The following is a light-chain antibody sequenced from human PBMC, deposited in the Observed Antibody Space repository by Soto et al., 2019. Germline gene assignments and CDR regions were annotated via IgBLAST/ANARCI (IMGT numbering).Light chain of an antibody. CDR1: SSDIGGYDY. V-gene: IGLV2-8*01. CDR3: ASWDDRLGAVI. J-gene: IGLJ2*01. CDR2: EVS. Sequence: QSALTQPPSASGSPGQSVTISCSGTSSDIGGYDYVSWYQRHPGKAPKLMIFEVSNRPSGVPDRFSGSKSGNTASLTVSGLQAEDEAEYYCASWDDRLGAVIFGGGTKLTVL.